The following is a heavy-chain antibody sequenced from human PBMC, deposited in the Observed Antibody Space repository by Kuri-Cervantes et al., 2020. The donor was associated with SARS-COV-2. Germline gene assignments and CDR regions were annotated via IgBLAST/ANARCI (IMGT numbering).Heavy chain of an antibody. V-gene: IGHV4-39*01. CDR2: IYYSGST. Sequence: SETLSLTCTVSGGSISSSSYYWGWIRQPPGKGLEWIGSIYYSGSTYYNPSLKSRVTISVDTSKNQFSLNLSSVTAADTAVYYCARTMATVTTWGYWGQGTLVTVSS. J-gene: IGHJ4*02. CDR3: ARTMATVTTWGY. CDR1: GGSISSSSYY. D-gene: IGHD4-17*01.